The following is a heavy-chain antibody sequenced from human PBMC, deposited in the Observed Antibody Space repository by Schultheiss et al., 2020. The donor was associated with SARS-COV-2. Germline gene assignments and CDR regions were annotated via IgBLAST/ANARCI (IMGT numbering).Heavy chain of an antibody. CDR3: AKDREYDFWSGYLGCCMDV. D-gene: IGHD3-3*01. J-gene: IGHJ6*02. CDR2: IYSGGST. CDR1: GFTVSSNY. Sequence: GESLKISCAASGFTVSSNYMSWVRQAPGKGLEWVSVIYSGGSTYYADSVKGRFTISRDNSKNTLYLQMNSLRAEDTAVYYCAKDREYDFWSGYLGCCMDVWGQGTTVTVSS. V-gene: IGHV3-53*05.